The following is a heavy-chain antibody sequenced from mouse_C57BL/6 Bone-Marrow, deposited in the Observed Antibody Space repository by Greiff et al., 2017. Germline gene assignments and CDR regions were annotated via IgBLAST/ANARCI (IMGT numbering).Heavy chain of an antibody. Sequence: VQLQQSGAELMKPGASVKLSCKATGYTFTGYWIEWVKQRPGHGLEWIGEILPGSGSTNYNEKFKGKATFTADTSSNTAYMQLRSLTTEDYAIYYCARLEVIYSCYDWYFDVWGTGTTVTVSS. D-gene: IGHD2-12*01. CDR3: ARLEVIYSCYDWYFDV. CDR2: ILPGSGST. J-gene: IGHJ1*03. CDR1: GYTFTGYW. V-gene: IGHV1-9*01.